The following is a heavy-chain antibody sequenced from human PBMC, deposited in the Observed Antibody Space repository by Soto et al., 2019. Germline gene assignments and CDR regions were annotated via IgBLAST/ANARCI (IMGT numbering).Heavy chain of an antibody. D-gene: IGHD2-2*02. CDR3: TKQKGDSRTYNGMDV. Sequence: GGSLRLSCAASGFTFNAYAMHWVRQAPGKGLEWVALIWYDGSNKYYADSVKGRFVIPDTSKNQFSLQLNSVTPEDTAVYYCTKQKGDSRTYNGMDVWGQGTTITVSS. V-gene: IGHV3-33*03. CDR2: IWYDGSNK. J-gene: IGHJ6*02. CDR1: GFTFNAYA.